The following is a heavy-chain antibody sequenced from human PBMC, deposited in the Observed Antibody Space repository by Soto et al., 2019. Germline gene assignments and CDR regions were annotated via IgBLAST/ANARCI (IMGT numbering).Heavy chain of an antibody. J-gene: IGHJ6*02. Sequence: SETLSLTCAVSGGSISSVNWWSWVRQPPGKGLEWIGEIYHSGSTNYNPSLKSRVTISVDTSKNQFSLKLSSVTAADTAVYYCARGDPLLWFGEKVYYGMDVWGQGTTVTVSS. CDR1: GGSISSVNW. CDR2: IYHSGST. D-gene: IGHD3-10*01. CDR3: ARGDPLLWFGEKVYYGMDV. V-gene: IGHV4-4*02.